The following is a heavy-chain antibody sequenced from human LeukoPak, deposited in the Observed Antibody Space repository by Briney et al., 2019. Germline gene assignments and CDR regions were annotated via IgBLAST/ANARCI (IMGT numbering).Heavy chain of an antibody. CDR3: ARDVHIYGNAFGV. Sequence: SETLSLTCTVSGYSISSNFYWGWIRQSPAKGLEWIGSIYHSGSTYYNPSLKNRITISVDTSTNQFSLKLSSVTASGTAMYYCARDVHIYGNAFGVWGQGTMVTVSS. CDR2: IYHSGST. J-gene: IGHJ3*01. V-gene: IGHV4-38-2*02. CDR1: GYSISSNFY. D-gene: IGHD1-1*01.